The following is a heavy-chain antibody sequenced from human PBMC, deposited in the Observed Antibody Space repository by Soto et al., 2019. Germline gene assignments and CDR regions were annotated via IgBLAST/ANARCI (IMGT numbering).Heavy chain of an antibody. CDR1: GFNFDDYA. CDR3: ARDYYKYYDSSGYYRSPAY. D-gene: IGHD3-22*01. CDR2: ISWESGSI. V-gene: IGHV3-9*01. Sequence: HPGGSLRLSCAASGFNFDDYAMHWVRQIPGKGLEWVSGISWESGSIGYADSVKGRFSISRDNAKNSLYLQMNSLRAEDTAFYYCARDYYKYYDSSGYYRSPAYWGQGTLVTVSS. J-gene: IGHJ4*02.